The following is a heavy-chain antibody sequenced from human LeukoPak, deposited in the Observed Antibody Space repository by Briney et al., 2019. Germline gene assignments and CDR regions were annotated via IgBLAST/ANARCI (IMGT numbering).Heavy chain of an antibody. Sequence: SVKVSCKASGGTFSSYAISWVRQAPGQGLEWMGRIIPIFGTANYAQKFQGRVTITTDESTSTAYMELSSLRSEDTAVYYCARVSDRYDILTGYRHHYFDYWGQGTLVTVSS. CDR3: ARVSDRYDILTGYRHHYFDY. CDR1: GGTFSSYA. D-gene: IGHD3-9*01. CDR2: IIPIFGTA. V-gene: IGHV1-69*05. J-gene: IGHJ4*02.